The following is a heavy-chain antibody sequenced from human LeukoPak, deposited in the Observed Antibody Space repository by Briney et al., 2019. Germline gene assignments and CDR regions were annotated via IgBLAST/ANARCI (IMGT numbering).Heavy chain of an antibody. Sequence: PGGSLRLSCAASGSTFSSFAMSWVRQAPGKGLEWVSGISGSGGSTYYADSVKGRFTISRDNSKNSLYLQMNSLRDEDTAVYYCAKDKGSGTYPPYWGQGALLTVSS. J-gene: IGHJ4*02. CDR3: AKDKGSGTYPPY. V-gene: IGHV3-23*01. D-gene: IGHD1-26*01. CDR1: GSTFSSFA. CDR2: ISGSGGST.